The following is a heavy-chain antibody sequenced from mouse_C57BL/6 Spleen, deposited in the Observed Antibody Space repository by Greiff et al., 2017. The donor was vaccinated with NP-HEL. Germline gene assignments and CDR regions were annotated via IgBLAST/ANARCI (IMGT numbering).Heavy chain of an antibody. Sequence: VQLKESGPELVKPGASVKIPCKASGYTFTDYNMDWVKQSHGKSLEWIGDINPNNGGTIYNQKFKGKATLTVDKSSSTAYMELRSLTSEDTAVYYCARSSWEAFAYWGQGTLVTVSA. CDR2: INPNNGGT. CDR3: ARSSWEAFAY. V-gene: IGHV1-18*01. J-gene: IGHJ3*01. CDR1: GYTFTDYN. D-gene: IGHD4-1*01.